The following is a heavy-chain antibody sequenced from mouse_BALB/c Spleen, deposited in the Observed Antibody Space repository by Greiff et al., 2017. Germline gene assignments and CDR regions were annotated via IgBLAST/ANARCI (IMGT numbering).Heavy chain of an antibody. D-gene: IGHD2-3*01. J-gene: IGHJ3*01. V-gene: IGHV14-3*02. CDR3: AREDGYSGFAY. Sequence: VQLQQSGAELVKPGASVKLSCTASGFNIKDTYMHWVKQRPEQGLEWIGRIDPANGNTKYDPKFQGKATITADTSSNTAYLQLSSLTSEDTAVYYCAREDGYSGFAYWGQGTLGTVAA. CDR1: GFNIKDTY. CDR2: IDPANGNT.